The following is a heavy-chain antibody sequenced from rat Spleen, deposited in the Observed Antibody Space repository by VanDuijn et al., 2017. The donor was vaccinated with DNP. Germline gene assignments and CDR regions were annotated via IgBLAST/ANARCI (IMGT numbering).Heavy chain of an antibody. V-gene: IGHV9-4*01. Sequence: IQLVQSGPELKKPGESVKISCKASGYSFTDYAIHWVKQIPGKGLKWMGWINTYTGKPTYPDDFKGRFVFSLEASASTASLQISNLKNEDTATYFCVRCRYNSGPFDHWGQGVMVTVSS. J-gene: IGHJ2*01. CDR2: INTYTGKP. CDR1: GYSFTDYA. CDR3: VRCRYNSGPFDH. D-gene: IGHD4-3*01.